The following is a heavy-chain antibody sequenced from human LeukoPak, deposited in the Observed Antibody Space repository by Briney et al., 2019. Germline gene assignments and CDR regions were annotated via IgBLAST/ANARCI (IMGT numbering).Heavy chain of an antibody. CDR1: GGSISSYY. Sequence: PSETLSLTCTVSGGSISSYYWSWIRQPPGKGLEWIGYIYYSGSTNYNPSLKSRVTISVDTSKNQFSLKLSSVTAADTAVYYCARVRIDYYDSIFDYWGQGTLVTVSS. V-gene: IGHV4-59*01. CDR2: IYYSGST. D-gene: IGHD3-22*01. J-gene: IGHJ4*02. CDR3: ARVRIDYYDSIFDY.